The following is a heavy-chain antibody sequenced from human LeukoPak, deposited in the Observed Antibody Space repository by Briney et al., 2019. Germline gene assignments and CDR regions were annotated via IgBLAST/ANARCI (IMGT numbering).Heavy chain of an antibody. CDR2: IYTSGST. D-gene: IGHD6-19*01. CDR3: ARDRGDSSGWLFDY. Sequence: KTSETLSLTCTVSGGSISSYYWSWIRQPAGKGLEWIGRIYTSGSTNYNPSLKSRVTMSVDTSKNQCSLKLSSVTAADTAVYYCARDRGDSSGWLFDYWGQGTLVTVSS. CDR1: GGSISSYY. V-gene: IGHV4-4*07. J-gene: IGHJ4*02.